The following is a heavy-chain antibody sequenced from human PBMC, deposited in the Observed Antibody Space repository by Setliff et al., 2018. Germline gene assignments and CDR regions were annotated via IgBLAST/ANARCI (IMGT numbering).Heavy chain of an antibody. V-gene: IGHV1-69*13. CDR2: IIPIFGTA. D-gene: IGHD3-22*01. Sequence: ASVKVSCKASGGTFSSYAISWVRQAPGQGLEWMGGIIPIFGTANYAQKFQGRVTITADESTSTAYMELSSLRSEDTAVYYCARDGDNYYDSSGYYLNHAFDIWGQGTMVTVS. J-gene: IGHJ3*02. CDR1: GGTFSSYA. CDR3: ARDGDNYYDSSGYYLNHAFDI.